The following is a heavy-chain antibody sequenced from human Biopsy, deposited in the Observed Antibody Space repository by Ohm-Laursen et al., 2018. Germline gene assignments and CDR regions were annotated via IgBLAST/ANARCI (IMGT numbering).Heavy chain of an antibody. J-gene: IGHJ6*02. CDR1: EFSFSRYD. CDR3: ARAGVGSDGTDSYYYGMDV. D-gene: IGHD5-24*01. V-gene: IGHV1-46*01. Sequence: ASVKVSCKGSEFSFSRYDMHWVRQAPGRGLEWMGVISPSGATTSFSQKFQGRITMTRDTSTGTVYMDLNSLGSEDTAVYYCARAGVGSDGTDSYYYGMDVWGPGTTVTVSS. CDR2: ISPSGATT.